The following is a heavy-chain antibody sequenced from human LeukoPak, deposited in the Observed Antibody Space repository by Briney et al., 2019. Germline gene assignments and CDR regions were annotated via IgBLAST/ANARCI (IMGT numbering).Heavy chain of an antibody. Sequence: GGSLRLSCSASGFTFSSYAMNWVRQAPGKGLEYVSAITSNGGSTYYADSVKGRFTISRDNSKNTLYLQMSSLRAEDTAVYYCAKDPIAVAGNNYYRMDVWGQGTTVSVSS. CDR3: AKDPIAVAGNNYYRMDV. CDR2: ITSNGGST. J-gene: IGHJ6*02. CDR1: GFTFSSYA. D-gene: IGHD6-19*01. V-gene: IGHV3-64D*06.